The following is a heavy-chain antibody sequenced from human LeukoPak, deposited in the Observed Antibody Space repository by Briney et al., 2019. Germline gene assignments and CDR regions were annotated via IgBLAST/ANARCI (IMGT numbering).Heavy chain of an antibody. Sequence: GRSLRLSCAASGFTFSSYAMHWVRQAPGKGLEWVAVISYDGSNKYYADSVKGRFTISRDNSKNTLYLQMNSLRAEDTAVYYCAKGFWAYSSSWYSLFDYWGQGTLVTVSS. CDR3: AKGFWAYSSSWYSLFDY. J-gene: IGHJ4*02. V-gene: IGHV3-30*04. CDR2: ISYDGSNK. CDR1: GFTFSSYA. D-gene: IGHD6-13*01.